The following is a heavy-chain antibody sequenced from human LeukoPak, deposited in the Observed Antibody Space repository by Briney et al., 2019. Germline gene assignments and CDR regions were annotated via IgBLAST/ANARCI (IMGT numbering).Heavy chain of an antibody. V-gene: IGHV4-39*07. Sequence: PSETLSLTCTVSGGSISSSSYYWGWIRQPPGKGLEWIGSIYYSGSTYYNPSPKSRVTISVDTSKNQFSLKLSSVTAADTAVYCARDYYGSGKGWFDPWGQGTLVTVSS. CDR1: GGSISSSSYY. CDR2: IYYSGST. J-gene: IGHJ5*02. D-gene: IGHD3-10*01. CDR3: ARDYYGSGKGWFDP.